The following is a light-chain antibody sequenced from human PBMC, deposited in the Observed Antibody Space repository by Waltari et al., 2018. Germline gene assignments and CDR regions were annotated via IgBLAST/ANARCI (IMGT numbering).Light chain of an antibody. V-gene: IGLV2-11*01. CDR1: SSDIGAYNY. CDR2: HVT. CDR3: CSYAGSHTPQWI. J-gene: IGLJ2*01. Sequence: QSALTQPRSVSGSPGQSVSISCTGTSSDIGAYNYVSWYQQYPGKAPKVIIYHVTKWPPGVPDRFSGSKSGNTASLTISGLQAEDEAEYYCCSYAGSHTPQWIFGGGTKLTVL.